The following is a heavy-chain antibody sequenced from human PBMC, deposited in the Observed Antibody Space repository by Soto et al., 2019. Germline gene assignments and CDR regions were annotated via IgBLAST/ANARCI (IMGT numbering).Heavy chain of an antibody. CDR2: INHSGST. CDR1: GGSFSGYY. CDR3: ASMGVGLFRRFDY. D-gene: IGHD3-16*01. J-gene: IGHJ4*02. Sequence: SETLSLTCAVYGGSFSGYYWSWIRQPPGKGLEWIGEINHSGSTNYNPSLKSRVTISVDTSKNQFSLKLSSVTAADTAVYYCASMGVGLFRRFDYWGQETLVTVSS. V-gene: IGHV4-34*01.